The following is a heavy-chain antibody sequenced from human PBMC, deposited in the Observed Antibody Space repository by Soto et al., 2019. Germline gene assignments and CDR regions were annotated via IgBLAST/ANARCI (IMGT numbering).Heavy chain of an antibody. J-gene: IGHJ4*02. D-gene: IGHD3-10*01. Sequence: GGSLRLSCAASGFTFSSFSMKWVRQAPGKGLEWLSYITRSSSHTHYADSVKGRFTVSRDNAKNTLYLQMNSLRAEDTAAYYCARGDILWFGELTTFDYWGQGPLGTVST. V-gene: IGHV3-48*01. CDR1: GFTFSSFS. CDR3: ARGDILWFGELTTFDY. CDR2: ITRSSSHT.